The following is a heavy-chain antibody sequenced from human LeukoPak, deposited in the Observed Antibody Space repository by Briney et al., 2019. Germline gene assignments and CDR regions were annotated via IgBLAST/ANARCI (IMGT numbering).Heavy chain of an antibody. V-gene: IGHV3-48*01. CDR1: GFIFSSYS. J-gene: IGHJ4*02. CDR3: ARDRGQLWPTGDY. CDR2: ISSSSSTI. Sequence: GGSLRLSCAASGFIFSSYSMNWVRQAPGKGLEWVSYISSSSSTIYYADSVKGRFTISRDNAKNSLYLQMNSLRAEDTAVYYCARDRGQLWPTGDYWGQGTLVTVSS. D-gene: IGHD5-18*01.